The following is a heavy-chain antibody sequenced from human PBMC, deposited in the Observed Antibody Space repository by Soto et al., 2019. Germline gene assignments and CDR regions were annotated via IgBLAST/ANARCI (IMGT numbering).Heavy chain of an antibody. V-gene: IGHV4-59*01. D-gene: IGHD2-15*01. CDR1: GGSISTYY. J-gene: IGHJ6*02. CDR3: ARAVGRCGGGSCYRKGYYYYGMDV. Sequence: AETLSLNCTVSGGSISTYYWSWIRQPPGKGLEWIGYICYSGSTNYNPSLKSRVTISVDTSKNQFSLKLRSVTAADTAVYYCARAVGRCGGGSCYRKGYYYYGMDVWGQGTTVTVSS. CDR2: ICYSGST.